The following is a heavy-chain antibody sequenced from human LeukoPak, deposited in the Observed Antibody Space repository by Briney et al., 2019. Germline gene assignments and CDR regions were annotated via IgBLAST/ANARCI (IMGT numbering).Heavy chain of an antibody. CDR2: INHSGST. V-gene: IGHV4-34*01. J-gene: IGHJ4*02. CDR1: GGSFSGYY. Sequence: SETLSLTCAVYGGSFSGYYWSWIRQPPGKGLEWIGEINHSGSTNYNPSLKSRVTISVDTSKNQFSLKLSSVTAADTAVYYCARGSPGYDSSGYVRSYFDYWGQGTLVTVSS. D-gene: IGHD3-22*01. CDR3: ARGSPGYDSSGYVRSYFDY.